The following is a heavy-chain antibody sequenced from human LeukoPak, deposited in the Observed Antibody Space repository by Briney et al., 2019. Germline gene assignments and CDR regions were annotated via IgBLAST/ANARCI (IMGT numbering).Heavy chain of an antibody. J-gene: IGHJ4*02. CDR1: GGTFSNYA. Sequence: SVKVSCKASGGTFSNYAINWVRQAPGHGLEWVGGITPIFGTANYVQKFQGRVTITADKSTRTAYMELSRLRSEDTAIYYCARASSDDTAMATPFAYWGQGTLVTVSS. CDR3: ARASSDDTAMATPFAY. D-gene: IGHD5-18*01. V-gene: IGHV1-69*06. CDR2: ITPIFGTA.